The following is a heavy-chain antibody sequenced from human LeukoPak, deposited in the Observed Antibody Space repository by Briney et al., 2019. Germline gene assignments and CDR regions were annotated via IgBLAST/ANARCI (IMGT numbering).Heavy chain of an antibody. CDR3: ARAVGYCSSTSCYAEALDY. V-gene: IGHV1-46*01. Sequence: ASVKVSCKASGYTFTSYYMHWVRQAPGQGPEWMGIINPSGGSTSYAQKFQGRVTMTRDTSTSTVYMELSSLRSEDTAVYYCARAVGYCSSTSCYAEALDYWGQGTLVTVSS. J-gene: IGHJ4*02. D-gene: IGHD2-2*01. CDR1: GYTFTSYY. CDR2: INPSGGST.